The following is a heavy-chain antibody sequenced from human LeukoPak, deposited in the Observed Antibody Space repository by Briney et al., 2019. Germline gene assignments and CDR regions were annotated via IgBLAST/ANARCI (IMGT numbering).Heavy chain of an antibody. CDR3: AKELFSAVVVPAAMDY. CDR2: IRYDGSNK. Sequence: GGSLRLSCAASGFTFSSYGMHWVRQAPGEGLEWVAFIRYDGSNKYYADSVKGRFTISRDNSKNTLYLQMNSLRAEDTAVYYCAKELFSAVVVPAAMDYWGQGTLVTVSS. V-gene: IGHV3-30*02. D-gene: IGHD2-2*01. J-gene: IGHJ4*02. CDR1: GFTFSSYG.